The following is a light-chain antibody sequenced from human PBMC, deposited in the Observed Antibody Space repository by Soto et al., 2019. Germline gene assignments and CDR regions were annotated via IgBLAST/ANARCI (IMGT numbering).Light chain of an antibody. CDR2: EVS. Sequence: QSALTQPASVSGSPGQSITISCTGTSSDVGGYNYVSWYQQHPGKAPKLMIYEVSNRPSGVSNRFSGSKSGNTASLTISGLQAGDEADYYCSSYTSSSKVFGTGTKLTVL. V-gene: IGLV2-14*01. CDR3: SSYTSSSKV. CDR1: SSDVGGYNY. J-gene: IGLJ1*01.